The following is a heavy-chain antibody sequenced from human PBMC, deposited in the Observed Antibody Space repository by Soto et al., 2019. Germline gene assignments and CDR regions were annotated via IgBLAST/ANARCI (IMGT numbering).Heavy chain of an antibody. CDR3: AKSGIAARPWGLCFDY. Sequence: SVKVSCKASGYTFTSYGISWVRQAPGQGLEWMGGVIPIFGTAKYAQKFQGRVTITADESTSTGYMELRSLRSEDTAVYYCAKSGIAARPWGLCFDYWGQGTLVTVSS. J-gene: IGHJ4*02. V-gene: IGHV1-69*13. D-gene: IGHD6-6*01. CDR2: VIPIFGTA. CDR1: GYTFTSYG.